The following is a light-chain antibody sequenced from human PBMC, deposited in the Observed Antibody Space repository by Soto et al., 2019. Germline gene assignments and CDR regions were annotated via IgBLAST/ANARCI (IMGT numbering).Light chain of an antibody. CDR2: GAS. V-gene: IGKV3-15*01. CDR1: QSVSSN. CDR3: QQYNNWPPT. J-gene: IGKJ1*01. Sequence: EIVMTQSPATLSVSPGERATLSCRASQSVSSNLAWYQQKPGQAPRLLIYGASTRATAIPARFSGSGSGTEFTLTISSLQSEDFAVYHCQQYNNWPPTFGQGTKVEIK.